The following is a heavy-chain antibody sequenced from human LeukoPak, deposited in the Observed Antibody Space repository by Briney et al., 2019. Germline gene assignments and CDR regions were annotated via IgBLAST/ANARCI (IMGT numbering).Heavy chain of an antibody. Sequence: ASVKVSCKASGYTFTSYHMHWVRQASGQGLEWMGVINPTDGTTSYAQKFQGRVTMTGDTPTTTVYMELSRLISDDTAVYYCARDLDPTEAADPNWFDPWGQGTLVTVSS. CDR3: ARDLDPTEAADPNWFDP. CDR1: GYTFTSYH. J-gene: IGHJ5*02. D-gene: IGHD6-13*01. CDR2: INPTDGTT. V-gene: IGHV1-46*01.